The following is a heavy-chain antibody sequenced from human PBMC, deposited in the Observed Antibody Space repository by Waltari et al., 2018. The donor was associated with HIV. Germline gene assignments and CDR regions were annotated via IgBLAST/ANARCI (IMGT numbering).Heavy chain of an antibody. Sequence: QVQLQESGPGLVKPSQTLSLTCTVSGGSISSGGYYWSWIRQHPGKGLEWIGYIYYSGSTYSNPSLKSRVTISVDTSKNQFSLKLSSLTAADTAVYYCARDHATIFGGGGRDYGMDVWGQGTTVTVSS. CDR2: IYYSGST. CDR1: GGSISSGGYY. V-gene: IGHV4-31*03. D-gene: IGHD3-3*01. J-gene: IGHJ6*02. CDR3: ARDHATIFGGGGRDYGMDV.